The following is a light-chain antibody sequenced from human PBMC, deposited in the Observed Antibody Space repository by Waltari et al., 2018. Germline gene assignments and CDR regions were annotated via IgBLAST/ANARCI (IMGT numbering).Light chain of an antibody. CDR2: EVF. J-gene: IGLJ1*01. CDR3: CSYAGRGTYV. Sequence: QSALTQPASVSGTPGQSITISCSGTTSHAWRSYLASWYQPHPGEAPKLLICEVFKRPPDTSSRVSGAKSGSTASLTISGLQPEDEADYYCCSYAGRGTYVFGSGTKVTVL. V-gene: IGLV2-23*02. CDR1: TSHAWRSYL.